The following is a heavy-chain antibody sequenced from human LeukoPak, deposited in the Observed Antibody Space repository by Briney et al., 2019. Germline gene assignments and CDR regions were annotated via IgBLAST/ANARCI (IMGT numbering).Heavy chain of an antibody. CDR3: ARGIDGCSYGSDGY. CDR1: GGTFSSYA. Sequence: GASVKVSCKASGGTFSSYAISWVRQAPGQGLEWMGRIIPIFGTANYAQKFQGRVTITTDESTSTAYMELSSLRSEDTAVYYCARGIDGCSYGSDGYWGQGTLVIVSS. J-gene: IGHJ4*02. D-gene: IGHD5-18*01. CDR2: IIPIFGTA. V-gene: IGHV1-69*05.